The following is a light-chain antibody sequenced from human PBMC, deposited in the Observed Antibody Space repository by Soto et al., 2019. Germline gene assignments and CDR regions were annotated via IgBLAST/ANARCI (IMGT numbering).Light chain of an antibody. V-gene: IGKV1-5*03. CDR3: QQYNSYRA. CDR1: QSIDTW. Sequence: DIQMTQSPSTLSASVGDRVTITCRASQSIDTWLAWHQQKPGQVPKLLISKASNLESGVPSRFSGSGSGTEFTLTISSLQPDDSATYYCQQYNSYRAFGQGTKVDIK. J-gene: IGKJ1*01. CDR2: KAS.